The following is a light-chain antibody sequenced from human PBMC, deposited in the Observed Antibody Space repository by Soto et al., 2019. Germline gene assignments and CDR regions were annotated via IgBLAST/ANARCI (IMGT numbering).Light chain of an antibody. J-gene: IGKJ1*01. Sequence: EIVVTQSPATLSASPGERVTLSCRASQFVSSRLAWYQQRPGQVPRLLIYDTSTRASGVPDRFSGSGSGTEFTLTISRLEPEDFAVYYCQQYGTSPQTFGQGTKVDFK. V-gene: IGKV3-20*01. CDR1: QFVSSR. CDR3: QQYGTSPQT. CDR2: DTS.